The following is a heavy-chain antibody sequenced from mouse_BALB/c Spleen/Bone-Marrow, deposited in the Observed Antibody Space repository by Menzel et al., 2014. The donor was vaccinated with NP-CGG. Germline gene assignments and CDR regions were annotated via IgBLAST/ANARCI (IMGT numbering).Heavy chain of an antibody. J-gene: IGHJ3*01. CDR3: KRSLGRFAY. CDR2: ISPGDGVI. V-gene: IGHV1S53*02. CDR1: GYTFTDHA. Sequence: VQLQQSDAELVKPGASVKISCKASGYTFTDHAIHWVKQKPEQGLEWIGYISPGDGVIKYNEKFKGKAILTADKSSITAYMQLNSLTSENSAVYFCKRSLGRFAYWGQGTRVTVSA. D-gene: IGHD4-1*01.